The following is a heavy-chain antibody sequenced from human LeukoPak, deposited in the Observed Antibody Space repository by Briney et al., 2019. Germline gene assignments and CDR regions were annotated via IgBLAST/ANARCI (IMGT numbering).Heavy chain of an antibody. V-gene: IGHV3-30*04. CDR2: ISYDGSNK. CDR3: ARDMITFGGVIGSPGY. J-gene: IGHJ6*04. D-gene: IGHD3-16*02. CDR1: GFTFSSYA. Sequence: GGSLRLSCAASGFTFSSYAMHWVRQAPGKGLEWVAVISYDGSNKYYADSVKGRFTISRDNSKNTLYLQMNSLRAEDTAVYYCARDMITFGGVIGSPGYWGKGTTVTVSS.